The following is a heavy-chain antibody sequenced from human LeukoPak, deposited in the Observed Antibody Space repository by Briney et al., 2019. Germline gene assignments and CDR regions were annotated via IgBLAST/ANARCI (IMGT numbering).Heavy chain of an antibody. D-gene: IGHD6-13*01. CDR1: GFAFSSYA. J-gene: IGHJ2*01. CDR3: AKVRLYSSSWYFDL. CDR2: ISYDGSNK. Sequence: GRSLRLSCAASGFAFSSYAMHWVRQAPGKGLEWVAVISYDGSNKYYADSVKGRFTISRDNSKNTLYLQMNSLRAEDTAVYYCAKVRLYSSSWYFDLWGRGTLVTVSS. V-gene: IGHV3-30-3*01.